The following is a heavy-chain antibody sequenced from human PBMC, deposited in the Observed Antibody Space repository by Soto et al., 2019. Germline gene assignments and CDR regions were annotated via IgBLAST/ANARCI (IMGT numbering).Heavy chain of an antibody. CDR1: GYTFSRYG. V-gene: IGHV1-18*01. D-gene: IGHD3-22*01. J-gene: IGHJ3*02. CDR3: AIPNDSSGYYYVEYAFDI. Sequence: QVQLVQSGGEVKKPGASVKVSCKASGYTFSRYGISWVRQAPGQGLEWMGWISAYNGNTKYAQKVQGRVTMTTDTAASTAYMELRSLRSDDTDMSSCAIPNDSSGYYYVEYAFDIWGQGTRVTVSS. CDR2: ISAYNGNT.